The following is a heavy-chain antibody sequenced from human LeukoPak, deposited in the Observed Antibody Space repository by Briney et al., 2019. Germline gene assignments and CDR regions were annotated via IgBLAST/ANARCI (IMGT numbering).Heavy chain of an antibody. V-gene: IGHV1-2*02. Sequence: ASVKVSCKASGYTFSDYYMHWVRQAPGQGLEWMGWIKPNSGGTNYAQKFQGRVTMTRDTSINTAYMELSSLRSGDTAVCYCARGSAMVTTYRGGNWFDPWGQGTLVTVSS. CDR2: IKPNSGGT. D-gene: IGHD5-18*01. J-gene: IGHJ5*02. CDR3: ARGSAMVTTYRGGNWFDP. CDR1: GYTFSDYY.